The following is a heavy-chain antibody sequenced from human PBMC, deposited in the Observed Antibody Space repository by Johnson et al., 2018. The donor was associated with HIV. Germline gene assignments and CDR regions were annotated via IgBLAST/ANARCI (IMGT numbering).Heavy chain of an antibody. V-gene: IGHV3-7*02. CDR2: IKEDGSQR. CDR1: GFTFSSYA. D-gene: IGHD2-15*01. J-gene: IGHJ3*02. CDR3: VRGGSDAFDI. Sequence: LQLVESGGGLVQPGGSLRLSCAASGFTFSSYAMSWVRQAPGKGLEWVANIKEDGSQRYYVDSVRGRFTISRDNAKNSLYLQMNSLRPGDTAVYYCVRGGSDAFDIWGQGTMVTVSS.